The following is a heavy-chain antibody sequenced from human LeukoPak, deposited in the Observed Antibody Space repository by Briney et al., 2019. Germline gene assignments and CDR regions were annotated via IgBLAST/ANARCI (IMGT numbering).Heavy chain of an antibody. CDR1: GISFRSSG. CDR3: ARDGYISSFGNYYNYGMDV. Sequence: PGRSLRLSCAVLGISFRSSGMPWVRQAPGKGLGWGAAKWQEGSNEGYEESVKGRFTITRDNSKTTRFLQMKSLRAGDTAVYYCARDGYISSFGNYYNYGMDVWGQGTTVTVSS. D-gene: IGHD6-19*01. J-gene: IGHJ6*02. V-gene: IGHV3-33*01. CDR2: KWQEGSNE.